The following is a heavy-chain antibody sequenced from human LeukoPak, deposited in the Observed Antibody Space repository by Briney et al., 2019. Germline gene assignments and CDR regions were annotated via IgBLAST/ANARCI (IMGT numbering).Heavy chain of an antibody. Sequence: SETLSLTCAVYGGSFSGYYWSWIRQPPGKGLEWIGEINHSGSTNYNPSLKSRVTISVDTSKNQFSLKLSSVTAADTAAYYCARRGPVILTSYYRRFDYWGQGTLVTVSS. J-gene: IGHJ4*02. CDR2: INHSGST. CDR3: ARRGPVILTSYYRRFDY. V-gene: IGHV4-34*01. CDR1: GGSFSGYY. D-gene: IGHD3-9*01.